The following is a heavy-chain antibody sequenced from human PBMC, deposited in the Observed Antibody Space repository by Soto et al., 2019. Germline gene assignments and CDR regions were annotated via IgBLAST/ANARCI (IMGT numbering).Heavy chain of an antibody. CDR2: INGDGSRT. J-gene: IGHJ6*02. Sequence: EVQVAESGGGLVQPGGSLRLSCAASGFTFSDYWLHWVRQAPGKGLEWVSRINGDGSRTFYADSVKGRLTISRDNARDTVFLQMNSLRAEDTAVYFCARGSRNYYGMDVWGQGTTVTVSS. CDR1: GFTFSDYW. V-gene: IGHV3-74*01. CDR3: ARGSRNYYGMDV. D-gene: IGHD6-13*01.